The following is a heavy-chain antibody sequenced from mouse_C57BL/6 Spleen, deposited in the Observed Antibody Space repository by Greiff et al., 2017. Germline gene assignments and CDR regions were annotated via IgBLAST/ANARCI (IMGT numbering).Heavy chain of an antibody. V-gene: IGHV1-82*01. J-gene: IGHJ2*01. CDR2: IDPGNGDT. CDR3: ERKDHYSNYFDD. CDR1: GFAFSNSW. D-gene: IGHD2-5*01. Sequence: QVQLKQSGPELVKPGASVKISCTASGFAFSNSWMNWVKQRPGKGLEWIGRIDPGNGDTKYTGKFKGKATLTADKSSSTAYMHLSSLTSENSAVYFCERKDHYSNYFDDWGQGTTLTVSS.